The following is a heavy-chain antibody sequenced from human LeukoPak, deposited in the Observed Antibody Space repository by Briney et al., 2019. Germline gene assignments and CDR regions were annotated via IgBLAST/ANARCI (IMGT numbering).Heavy chain of an antibody. V-gene: IGHV3-53*01. D-gene: IGHD3-22*01. CDR3: ARVAYGSSGYYYPYYMDV. J-gene: IGHJ6*03. CDR2: IYSGGST. Sequence: GSLRLSCAASGFTVSSNYMSWVRQAPGKGLEWVSVIYSGGSTYYADSVKGRFTISRDNSKNTLYLQMNSLRAEDTAVYYCARVAYGSSGYYYPYYMDVWGKGTTVTVSS. CDR1: GFTVSSNY.